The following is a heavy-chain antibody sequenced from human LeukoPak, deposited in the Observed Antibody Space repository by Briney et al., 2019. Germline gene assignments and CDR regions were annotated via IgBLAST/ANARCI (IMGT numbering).Heavy chain of an antibody. CDR2: ISYDGGNK. J-gene: IGHJ4*02. Sequence: GRSLRLSCAASGFTFSSYGMHWVRQASGKGREGVAGISYDGGNKYYADSVKGRFTISRDNSKNTLYLQMNSLRAEDTAVYYCAKAASWIQLWLMDYWGQGTLVTVSS. CDR1: GFTFSSYG. D-gene: IGHD5-18*01. CDR3: AKAASWIQLWLMDY. V-gene: IGHV3-30*18.